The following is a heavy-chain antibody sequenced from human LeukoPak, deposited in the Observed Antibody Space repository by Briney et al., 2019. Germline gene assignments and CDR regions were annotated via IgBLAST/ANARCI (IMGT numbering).Heavy chain of an antibody. Sequence: GGSLRLSCAASGFSFSSYWMSWVRQAPGKGLEWVANIKQDGSDKYYLTSVRGRFTISRDNAKNSLFLQMNSPRVEDTAVYYCARGGGHLDCWGQGTLVTVSS. D-gene: IGHD4-23*01. CDR2: IKQDGSDK. CDR3: ARGGGHLDC. J-gene: IGHJ4*02. CDR1: GFSFSSYW. V-gene: IGHV3-7*03.